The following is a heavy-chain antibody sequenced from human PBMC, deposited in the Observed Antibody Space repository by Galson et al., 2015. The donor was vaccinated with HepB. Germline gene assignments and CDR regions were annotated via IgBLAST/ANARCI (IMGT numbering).Heavy chain of an antibody. CDR3: ANLIEDSGRYLDN. D-gene: IGHD3-10*01. Sequence: SVKVSCKASGCTFSSSTFNWVRQAPGQGLEWMGEIIPMSGRTNYAQNFQGRLTITADTSTSTAYMELSSLRFEDTAVYYCANLIEDSGRYLDNWGQGSLVTVSS. CDR1: GCTFSSST. CDR2: IIPMSGRT. V-gene: IGHV1-69*06. J-gene: IGHJ4*02.